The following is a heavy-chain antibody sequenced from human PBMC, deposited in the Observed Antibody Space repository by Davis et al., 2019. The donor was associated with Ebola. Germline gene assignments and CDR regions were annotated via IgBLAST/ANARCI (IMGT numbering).Heavy chain of an antibody. CDR2: MYTSGST. J-gene: IGHJ4*02. Sequence: SETLSLTCTVSGDSISSESYYWSWIRQPAGRGLEWIGRMYTSGSTSYNPSLESRVTMSVDRSKNQFSLKLTSVTAADTAVYFCARGQESSYTVSWARFDSWGQGTLVTVSS. V-gene: IGHV4-61*02. CDR3: ARGQESSYTVSWARFDS. D-gene: IGHD6-13*01. CDR1: GDSISSESYY.